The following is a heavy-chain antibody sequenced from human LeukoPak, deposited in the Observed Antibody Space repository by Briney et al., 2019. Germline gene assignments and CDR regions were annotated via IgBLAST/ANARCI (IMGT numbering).Heavy chain of an antibody. CDR3: AKGKDYYLDY. Sequence: GGSLRLSCTVSGFTVSSNSMSWVRQAPGKGLEWVSAISGSGGSTYYADSVKGRFTISRDNSKNTLYLQMNSLRAEDTAVYYCAKGKDYYLDYWGQGTLVTVSS. D-gene: IGHD3-10*01. CDR2: ISGSGGST. CDR1: GFTVSSNS. J-gene: IGHJ4*02. V-gene: IGHV3-23*01.